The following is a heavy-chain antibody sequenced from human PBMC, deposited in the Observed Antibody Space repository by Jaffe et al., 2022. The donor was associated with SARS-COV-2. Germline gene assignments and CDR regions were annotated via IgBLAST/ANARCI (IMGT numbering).Heavy chain of an antibody. CDR1: GFTFSSYS. CDR2: ISSSSSTI. V-gene: IGHV3-48*02. CDR3: ARDGYSSGWKYYFDY. Sequence: EVQLVESGGGLVQPGGSLRLSCAASGFTFSSYSMNWVRQAPGKGLEWVSYISSSSSTIYYADSVKGRFTISRDNAKNSLYLQMNSLRDEDTAVYYCARDGYSSGWKYYFDYWGQGTLVTVSS. D-gene: IGHD6-19*01. J-gene: IGHJ4*02.